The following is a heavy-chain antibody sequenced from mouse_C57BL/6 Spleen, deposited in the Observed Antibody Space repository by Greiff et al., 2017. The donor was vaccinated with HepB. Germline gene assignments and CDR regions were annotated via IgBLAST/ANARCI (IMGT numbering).Heavy chain of an antibody. CDR1: GYTFTSYW. CDR2: INPSTGGT. Sequence: QVQLQQPGTELVKPGASVKLSCKASGYTFTSYWMHWVKQRPGQGLEWIGTINPSTGGTNYNEKFKSKATLTVDKSSSTAYMPLSSLPSEDSAVYDCARKGGSSYLYVDGWGTGTTVTVSS. J-gene: IGHJ1*03. V-gene: IGHV1-53*01. CDR3: ARKGGSSYLYVDG. D-gene: IGHD1-1*01.